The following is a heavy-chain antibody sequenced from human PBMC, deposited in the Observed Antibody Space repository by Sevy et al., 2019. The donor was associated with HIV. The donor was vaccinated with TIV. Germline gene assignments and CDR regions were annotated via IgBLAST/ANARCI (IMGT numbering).Heavy chain of an antibody. CDR2: INGDGNSP. Sequence: GGSLRLSCEVSGFTFSKYWMHWVRQAPGKGLVWVSRINGDGNSPIYADSVQGRFTISRDNAKNTLFLQMNSLRADDTGIYYCAREGVDFWSGPVDYYYGMDVWGQGTTVTVSS. V-gene: IGHV3-74*01. CDR1: GFTFSKYW. J-gene: IGHJ6*02. D-gene: IGHD3-3*01. CDR3: AREGVDFWSGPVDYYYGMDV.